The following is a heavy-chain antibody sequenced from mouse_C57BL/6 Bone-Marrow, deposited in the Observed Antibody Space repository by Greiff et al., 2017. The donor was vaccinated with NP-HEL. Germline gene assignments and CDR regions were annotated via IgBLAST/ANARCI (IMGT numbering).Heavy chain of an antibody. CDR2: IRNKANGYTT. J-gene: IGHJ1*03. CDR1: GFTFTDYY. CDR3: VKADYYGSSYWYFDV. D-gene: IGHD1-1*01. V-gene: IGHV7-4*01. Sequence: EVHLVESGGGLVQPGASLRLSCAASGFTFTDYYMSWVRQPPGKAPAWLALIRNKANGYTTEYTASVKGRFTISRDNSQNILYLQMNTLRAEDSATYYCVKADYYGSSYWYFDVWGTGTTFTVSS.